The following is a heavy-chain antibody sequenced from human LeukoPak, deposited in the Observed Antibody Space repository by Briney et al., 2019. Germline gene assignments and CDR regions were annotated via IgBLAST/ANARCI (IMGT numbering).Heavy chain of an antibody. D-gene: IGHD4-17*01. CDR1: TFTFSSYW. J-gene: IGHJ4*02. Sequence: PGGSLRLSCAASTFTFSSYWMYWVRQAPGKGLVWVSRINTDGSSASYADSVKGRFTISRDNAKNTLYLQMNSLRAEDTAVYYCARAYYDYGDPSVPYYFDYWGQGTLVTVSS. CDR3: ARAYYDYGDPSVPYYFDY. CDR2: INTDGSSA. V-gene: IGHV3-74*01.